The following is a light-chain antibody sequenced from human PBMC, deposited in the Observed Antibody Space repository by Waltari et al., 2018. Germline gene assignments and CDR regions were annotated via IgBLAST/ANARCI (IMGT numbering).Light chain of an antibody. Sequence: DIQMTPSPSSLSASIGDTVSITCRASQNIIAHVNWYQQKPGIAPNLLIYSASSLRSGVSSRFRGSGSGTEFTLIISNLRPEDYATYYCQESSSVSSITFGQGTRL. CDR1: QNIIAH. CDR3: QESSSVSSIT. J-gene: IGKJ5*01. V-gene: IGKV1-39*01. CDR2: SAS.